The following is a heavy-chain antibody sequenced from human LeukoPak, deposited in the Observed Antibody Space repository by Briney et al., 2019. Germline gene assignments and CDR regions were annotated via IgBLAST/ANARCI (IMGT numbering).Heavy chain of an antibody. CDR3: ARRTSSPVGAIDY. CDR1: GGSISISDYY. D-gene: IGHD1-26*01. J-gene: IGHJ4*02. V-gene: IGHV4-39*01. CDR2: ISYSGT. Sequence: SETLSLTCIVSGGSISISDYYWGWIRQPPGKGLEWIGSISYSGTYYNPSLKSRLTISVDTPKNQLSLTLTSVAAADTAVYYCARRTSSPVGAIDYWGQGTLVTVSS.